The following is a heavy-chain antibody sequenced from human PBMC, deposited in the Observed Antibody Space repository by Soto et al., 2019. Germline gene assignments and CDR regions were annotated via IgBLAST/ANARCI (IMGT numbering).Heavy chain of an antibody. Sequence: SETLSLTCTVSGGSISSGGYYWSWIRQHPGKGLEWIGYIYYSGSTYYNPSLKSRVTISVDTSKNQFSLKLSSVTAADTAVYYCARVRSSGFLPHFDYWGQGTLVTVSS. D-gene: IGHD3-22*01. CDR3: ARVRSSGFLPHFDY. V-gene: IGHV4-31*03. J-gene: IGHJ4*02. CDR2: IYYSGST. CDR1: GGSISSGGYY.